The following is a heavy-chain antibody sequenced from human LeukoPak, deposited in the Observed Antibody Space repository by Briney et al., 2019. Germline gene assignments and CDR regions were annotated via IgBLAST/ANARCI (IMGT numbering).Heavy chain of an antibody. Sequence: SETLSLTCTVSGYSISSGSYYWSWIRQPAGKGLEWIVRIYTSGSTNYNPSLKSRVTISVDTSKNQFSLKLSSVTAADTAVYYCARGGLRIAFDIWGQGTMVTVSS. CDR1: GYSISSGSYY. CDR2: IYTSGST. CDR3: ARGGLRIAFDI. J-gene: IGHJ3*02. D-gene: IGHD2-15*01. V-gene: IGHV4-61*02.